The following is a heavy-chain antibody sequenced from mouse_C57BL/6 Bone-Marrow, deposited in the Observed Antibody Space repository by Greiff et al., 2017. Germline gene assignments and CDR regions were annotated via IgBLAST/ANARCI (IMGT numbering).Heavy chain of an antibody. CDR3: ARRRYYNAMDY. V-gene: IGHV1-50*01. J-gene: IGHJ4*01. D-gene: IGHD2-12*01. Sequence: VQLQQPGAELVKPGASVKLSCKASGYTFTSYWMQWVKQRPGQGLEWIGEIDPSDSYTNYNQKFKGKATLTVDTSSSTAYMQLSSLTSEDSAVYYCARRRYYNAMDYWGQGTSVTVSS. CDR1: GYTFTSYW. CDR2: IDPSDSYT.